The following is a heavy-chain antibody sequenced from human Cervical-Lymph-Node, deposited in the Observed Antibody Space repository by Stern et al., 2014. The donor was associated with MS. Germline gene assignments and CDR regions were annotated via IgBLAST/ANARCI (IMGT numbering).Heavy chain of an antibody. CDR3: ARDRWLLYYFDY. CDR2: INAGNGNT. CDR1: GYTFTSYA. D-gene: IGHD3-3*01. Sequence: QVQLVQAGAEVKKPGASVKVSCKASGYTFTSYAMPWVRQAPGQRLEWMGWINAGNGNTKYSQKFQGRVTITRDTSASTAYMELSSLRSEDTAVYYCARDRWLLYYFDYWGQGTLVTVSS. J-gene: IGHJ4*02. V-gene: IGHV1-3*01.